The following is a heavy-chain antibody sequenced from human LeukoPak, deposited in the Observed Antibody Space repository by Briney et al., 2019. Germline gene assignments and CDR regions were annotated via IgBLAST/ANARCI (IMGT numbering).Heavy chain of an antibody. D-gene: IGHD6-25*01. V-gene: IGHV1-46*02. J-gene: IGHJ4*02. CDR3: ARDWAIAAAGDY. Sequence: ASVKVSCKASGYSFNTYYMNWVRQAPGQGLEWMGIINPDGGSTRYSQKFQGRVTLTSDTSTSTVYMELSSLRFDDTAVYYCARDWAIAAAGDYWGQGTLVTVSS. CDR2: INPDGGST. CDR1: GYSFNTYY.